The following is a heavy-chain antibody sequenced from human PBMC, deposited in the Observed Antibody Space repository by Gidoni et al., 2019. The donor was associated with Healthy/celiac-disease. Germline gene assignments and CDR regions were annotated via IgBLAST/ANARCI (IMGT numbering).Heavy chain of an antibody. CDR3: AKGNGVIQLWVDY. J-gene: IGHJ4*02. CDR1: GFTFSSYA. D-gene: IGHD5-18*01. V-gene: IGHV3-23*01. Sequence: EVQLLESGGGLVQPGGSLRLSCAAPGFTFSSYAMSWVRQAPGKGLEWVSAISGSGCSTYYADSVKGRFTISRDNSKNTLYLQMNSLRAEDTAVYYCAKGNGVIQLWVDYWGQGTLVTVSS. CDR2: ISGSGCST.